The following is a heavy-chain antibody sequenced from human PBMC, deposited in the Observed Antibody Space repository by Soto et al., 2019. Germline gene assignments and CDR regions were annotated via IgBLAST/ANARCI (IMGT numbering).Heavy chain of an antibody. CDR2: LDPEDGET. Sequence: GASVKVSCKVSGYTLTELSMHWVRQVPGKGLEWMGGLDPEDGETIYAQKFQGRVTMTEDTSTDTAYMKLSSLRSEDTAVYYCATARVTPDNYYYYYMDVWGKGTTVTVSS. D-gene: IGHD2-21*02. V-gene: IGHV1-24*01. J-gene: IGHJ6*03. CDR3: ATARVTPDNYYYYYMDV. CDR1: GYTLTELS.